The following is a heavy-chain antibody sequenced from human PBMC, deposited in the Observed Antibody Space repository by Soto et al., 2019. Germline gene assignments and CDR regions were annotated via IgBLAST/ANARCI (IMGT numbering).Heavy chain of an antibody. CDR2: IYHSGST. Sequence: QVQLQESGPGLVKPSGTLSLTCAVSGGSISSRDGWSWVRQPPGKGLEWIGGIYHSGSTSYNPSLKSRVAISVDKSKNQFSLKLSSVTAADTAVYYCARGTPYYYESTGYHYGYFQHWGQGTLVTVSS. CDR1: GGSISSRDG. V-gene: IGHV4-4*02. CDR3: ARGTPYYYESTGYHYGYFQH. J-gene: IGHJ1*01. D-gene: IGHD3-22*01.